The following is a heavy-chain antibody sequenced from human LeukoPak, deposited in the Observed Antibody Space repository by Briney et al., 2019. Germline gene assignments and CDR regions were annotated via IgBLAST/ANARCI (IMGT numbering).Heavy chain of an antibody. D-gene: IGHD3-16*02. V-gene: IGHV3-7*01. CDR1: GFTFSYYW. Sequence: PGGSLRLSCAASGFTFSYYWMSWVRQTPGKGLEWVANIKQDGSEKYYVDSVKGRFTISRDNAKNSLYLQMNSLRAEDTAVYYCARQANDYVWGSYRYSPFDYWGQGTLVTVSS. CDR3: ARQANDYVWGSYRYSPFDY. CDR2: IKQDGSEK. J-gene: IGHJ4*02.